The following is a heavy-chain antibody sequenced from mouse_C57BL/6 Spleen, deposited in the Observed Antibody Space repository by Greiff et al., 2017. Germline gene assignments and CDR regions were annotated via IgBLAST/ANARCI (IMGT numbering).Heavy chain of an antibody. CDR3: ASSPYRNAMDY. CDR1: GFSLTSYA. J-gene: IGHJ4*01. D-gene: IGHD2-5*01. Sequence: VQLQQSGPGLVAPSQSLSITCTVSGFSLTSYAISWVRQPPGKGLEWLGVIWTGGGTKYKSALKSRLSSSKDNSKSQVFLKMNSLQTDDTARYYCASSPYRNAMDYWGQGTSVTVSS. CDR2: IWTGGGT. V-gene: IGHV2-9-1*01.